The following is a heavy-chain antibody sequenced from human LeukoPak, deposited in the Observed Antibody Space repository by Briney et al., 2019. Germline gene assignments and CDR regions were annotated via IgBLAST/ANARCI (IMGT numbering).Heavy chain of an antibody. CDR1: GVSISSYY. CDR3: ARGDGYHLY. CDR2: IYNSVST. D-gene: IGHD5-24*01. Sequence: TETLSLTCTVSGVSISSYYWSWIRQPPGKGLEWIGYIYNSVSTNYNPSLKSRVTILVDTSKKQFSLKLSSVTAADTAAYYCARGDGYHLYWGQGTLVTVSS. J-gene: IGHJ4*02. V-gene: IGHV4-59*01.